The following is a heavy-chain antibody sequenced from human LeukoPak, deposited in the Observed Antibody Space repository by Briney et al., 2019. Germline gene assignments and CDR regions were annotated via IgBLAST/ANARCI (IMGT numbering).Heavy chain of an antibody. V-gene: IGHV3-23*01. D-gene: IGHD1-26*01. Sequence: GGSLRLSCAASGFTFNSYAMSWVRQAPGKGLEWVSVISDSGSSTYYADSVKGRFTISRDNSKNTMYLQMNSLKAEDTAVYYCAKKAVGTATGGPFDYWGQGTLVIVSS. CDR1: GFTFNSYA. CDR3: AKKAVGTATGGPFDY. J-gene: IGHJ4*02. CDR2: ISDSGSST.